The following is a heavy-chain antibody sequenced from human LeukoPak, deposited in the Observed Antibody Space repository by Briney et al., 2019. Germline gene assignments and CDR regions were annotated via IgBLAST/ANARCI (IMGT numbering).Heavy chain of an antibody. J-gene: IGHJ4*02. D-gene: IGHD4-11*01. V-gene: IGHV3-30*18. Sequence: GGSLRLSCAGSGFNFNNSGMHWVRQAPGKGLEWVAVISFDGKNQHYAGSVKGRFTTSRDSSKNTVYLQMNSLRPEDTAVYYCAKDLPAETKMGGFDFWGQGALVTISS. CDR1: GFNFNNSG. CDR3: AKDLPAETKMGGFDF. CDR2: ISFDGKNQ.